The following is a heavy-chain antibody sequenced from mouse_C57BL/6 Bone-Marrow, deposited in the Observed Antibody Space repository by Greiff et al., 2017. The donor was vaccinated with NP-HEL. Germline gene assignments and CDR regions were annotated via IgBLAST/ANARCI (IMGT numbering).Heavy chain of an antibody. CDR2: IRSKSNNYAT. Sequence: DVMLVESGGGLVQPKGSLKLSCAASGFSFNTYAMNWVRQAPGKGLEWVARIRSKSNNYATYYAVSVKDRFTISRDNSESMLYLQMNNLKTEDTAMYYCESRQLRRHYYAMDYWGQGTSVTVSS. V-gene: IGHV10-1*01. CDR3: ESRQLRRHYYAMDY. J-gene: IGHJ4*01. D-gene: IGHD3-2*02. CDR1: GFSFNTYA.